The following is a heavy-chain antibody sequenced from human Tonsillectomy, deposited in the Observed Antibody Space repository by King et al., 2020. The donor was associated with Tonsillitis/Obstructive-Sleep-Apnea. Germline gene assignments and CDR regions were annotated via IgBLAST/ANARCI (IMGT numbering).Heavy chain of an antibody. CDR3: TRAVPCVNAYYFDA. V-gene: IGHV3-49*04. CDR1: GFSLDNYG. Sequence: DVQLVESGGGLVQPGRSLRLSCTGFGFSLDNYGMNWVRQAPGKGLEWVGFIRSKEFGGTTEYAASVKGRFTISRDEYSTVAYLQMNSLRTGDTALYYCTRAVPCVNAYYFDAWGRGTLVTVSS. J-gene: IGHJ4*02. D-gene: IGHD2-2*01. CDR2: IRSKEFGGTT.